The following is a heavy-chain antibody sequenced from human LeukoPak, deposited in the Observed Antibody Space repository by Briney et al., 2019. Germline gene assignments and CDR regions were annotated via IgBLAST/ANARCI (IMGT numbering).Heavy chain of an antibody. Sequence: PSETLSLTCTVSGGSISSSRYHWGWIRQPPGTGLEWIGSIYYSGTTFYNPSLKSRVTISVDTSKNQFSLKVSSVTAADTAVYYCATTYSYTSGGYDYWGQGTLVTVSS. CDR1: GGSISSSRYH. CDR2: IYYSGTT. J-gene: IGHJ4*02. CDR3: ATTYSYTSGGYDY. D-gene: IGHD5-18*01. V-gene: IGHV4-39*01.